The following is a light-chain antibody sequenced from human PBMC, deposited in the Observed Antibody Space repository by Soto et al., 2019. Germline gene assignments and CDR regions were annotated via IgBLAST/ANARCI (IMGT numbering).Light chain of an antibody. Sequence: AIQMTQSPSSLSASVGDRVTITCRASQDIRTELGWYQQKPGNAPKLLIYATSILQSGVPSRFSGIGSGTDLTLTICSLQPEDFATYYCLQDYSYPRTFGQGTKVEIK. CDR2: ATS. CDR1: QDIRTE. J-gene: IGKJ1*01. CDR3: LQDYSYPRT. V-gene: IGKV1-6*01.